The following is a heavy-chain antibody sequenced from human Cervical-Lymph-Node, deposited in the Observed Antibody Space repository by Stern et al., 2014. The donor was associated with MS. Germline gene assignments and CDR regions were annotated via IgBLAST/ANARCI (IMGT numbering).Heavy chain of an antibody. D-gene: IGHD4-17*01. CDR1: GGSISSSNW. J-gene: IGHJ6*02. CDR2: IYHSGST. Sequence: QVQLQESGPGLVKPSGTLSLTCAVSGGSISSSNWWSWVRQPPGKGLEWIGEIYHSGSTNYNPSLKSRVTISVDKSKNPFSLKLSSVTAADTAVYYCARDFVGYGDYIDYYYYYGMDVWGQGTTVTVSS. V-gene: IGHV4-4*02. CDR3: ARDFVGYGDYIDYYYYYGMDV.